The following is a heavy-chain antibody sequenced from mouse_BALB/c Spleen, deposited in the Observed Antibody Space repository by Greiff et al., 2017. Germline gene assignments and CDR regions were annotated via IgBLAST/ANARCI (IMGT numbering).Heavy chain of an antibody. D-gene: IGHD1-1*02. CDR3: ARACYCGGGIDY. CDR2: IDPENGNT. V-gene: IGHV14-1*02. Sequence: EVQLQQSGAELVRPGASVKLSCKASGFNFTDYYMHWVKQRPEQGLEWIGWIDPENGNTIYDPKFQGKASITADTSSTTAYLQLSSLTSEDAAVCCCARACYCGGGIDYWGLGTTLTVSS. CDR1: GFNFTDYY. J-gene: IGHJ2*01.